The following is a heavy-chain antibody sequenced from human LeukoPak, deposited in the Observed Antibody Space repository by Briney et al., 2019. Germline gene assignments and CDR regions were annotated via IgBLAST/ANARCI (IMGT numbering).Heavy chain of an antibody. D-gene: IGHD6-19*01. CDR1: GGSISSYY. V-gene: IGHV4-4*07. J-gene: IGHJ4*02. CDR2: IYTSGST. CDR3: ARESSSSGWLYYFDY. Sequence: SETLSLTCTVSGGSISSYYWSWIRQPAGKGLEWIGRIYTSGSTNYNPSLKSRVTMSVDTSKDQFSLKLSSVTAADTAVYYCARESSSSGWLYYFDYWGQGTLVTVSS.